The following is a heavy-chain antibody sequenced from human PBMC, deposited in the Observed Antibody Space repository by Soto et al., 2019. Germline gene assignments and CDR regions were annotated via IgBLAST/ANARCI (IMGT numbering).Heavy chain of an antibody. CDR2: ILHTGGT. V-gene: IGHV4-30-2*01. CDR1: GGSISGGGFS. J-gene: IGHJ4*02. Sequence: QLQLQKSGSRLVKPSQTLSLTCAVSGGSISGGGFSWSWIRQPPGKGLEWIGYILHTGGTQYNPSLKSRVSMSVDKSKNQFSLHLTSVTAADTAVYYCARLQFGEGFDYWGQGALVTVSS. CDR3: ARLQFGEGFDY. D-gene: IGHD3-10*01.